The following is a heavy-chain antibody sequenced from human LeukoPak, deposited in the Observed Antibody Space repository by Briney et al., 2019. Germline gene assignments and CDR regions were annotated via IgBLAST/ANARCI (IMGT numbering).Heavy chain of an antibody. J-gene: IGHJ5*02. D-gene: IGHD6-13*01. CDR1: GGSISSYY. CDR3: ARDSDSSSWYSFRFDP. Sequence: SETLFLTCTVSGGSISSYYWSWIRQPPGKGLEGIGYIYYSGSTNYNPSLKSRVTISVDTSKNQFSLKLSSVTAADTAVYYCARDSDSSSWYSFRFDPWGQGTLVTVSS. V-gene: IGHV4-59*01. CDR2: IYYSGST.